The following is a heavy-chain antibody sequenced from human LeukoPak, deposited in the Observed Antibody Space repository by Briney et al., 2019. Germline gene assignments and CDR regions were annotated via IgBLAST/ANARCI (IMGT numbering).Heavy chain of an antibody. Sequence: GGSLRLSCAASGFTFSSYWMSWVRQAPVKGLEWVANIKQDGSEKYYVDSVKGRFTISRDNAKNSLYLQMNSLRAEDTAVYYCARSGPHGYNSIDYWGQGTLVTVSS. D-gene: IGHD5-24*01. V-gene: IGHV3-7*01. CDR2: IKQDGSEK. CDR1: GFTFSSYW. CDR3: ARSGPHGYNSIDY. J-gene: IGHJ4*02.